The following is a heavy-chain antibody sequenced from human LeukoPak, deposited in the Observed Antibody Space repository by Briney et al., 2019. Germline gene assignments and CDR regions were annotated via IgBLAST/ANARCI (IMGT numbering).Heavy chain of an antibody. CDR3: ARSSEFDY. CDR1: GFXFSSYE. V-gene: IGHV3-48*03. Sequence: GGSLRLSCAVSGFXFSSYEINWVRQAPGKGLEWVSYISSSGATIYYTDSVKGRFTISRDNAKNSLYLQMNSLRAEDTAVYYCARSSEFDYWGQGTLVTVSS. CDR2: ISSSGATI. D-gene: IGHD3-10*01. J-gene: IGHJ4*02.